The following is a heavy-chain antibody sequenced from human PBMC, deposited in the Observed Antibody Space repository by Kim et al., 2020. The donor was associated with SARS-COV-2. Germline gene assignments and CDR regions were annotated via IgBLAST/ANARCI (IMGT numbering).Heavy chain of an antibody. CDR2: ISYDGSNK. J-gene: IGHJ5*02. D-gene: IGHD2-2*01. CDR1: GFTFSSYA. CDR3: AREGYCSSTSCNWFDP. V-gene: IGHV3-30*04. Sequence: GGSLRLSCAASGFTFSSYAMHWVRQAPGKGLEWVAVISYDGSNKYYADSVKGRFTISRDNSKNTLYLQMNSLRAEDTAVYYCAREGYCSSTSCNWFDPWGQGTLVTVSS.